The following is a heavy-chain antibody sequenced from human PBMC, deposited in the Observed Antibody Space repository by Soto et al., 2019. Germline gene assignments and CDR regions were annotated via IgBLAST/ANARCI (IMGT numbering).Heavy chain of an antibody. V-gene: IGHV3-33*01. Sequence: GGSLRLSCAASGFTFSSYGMRWVRQAPGKGLEWVAVIWYDGSNKYYADSVKGRFTISRDNSKNTLYLQMNSLRAEDTAVYYCARDNSSSWYGQTNWFDPWGQGTLVTVSS. CDR2: IWYDGSNK. CDR1: GFTFSSYG. D-gene: IGHD6-13*01. CDR3: ARDNSSSWYGQTNWFDP. J-gene: IGHJ5*02.